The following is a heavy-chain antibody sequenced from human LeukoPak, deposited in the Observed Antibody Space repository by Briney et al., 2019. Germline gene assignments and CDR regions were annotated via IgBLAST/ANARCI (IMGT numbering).Heavy chain of an antibody. CDR2: TSYDGSNK. CDR3: AREPGPDNLTYYYGMDV. D-gene: IGHD3-9*01. CDR1: GFTFSSYG. J-gene: IGHJ6*02. V-gene: IGHV3-30*19. Sequence: GGSLRLSCAASGFTFSSYGMHWVRQAPGKGLEWVAVTSYDGSNKYYADSVKGRFTISRDNSKNTLYLQMSSLRTEDTAVYYCAREPGPDNLTYYYGMDVWGQGTTVTVSS.